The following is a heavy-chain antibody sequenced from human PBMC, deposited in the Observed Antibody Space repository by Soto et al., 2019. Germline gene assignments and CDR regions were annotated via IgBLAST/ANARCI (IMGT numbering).Heavy chain of an antibody. Sequence: QLQLLQSGAEVKKPGSSVKVSCKASGGTFSSYAIHWVRQAPGQGLEWMGGPIPVIGTPKYAPEFQGRVTIAADESTSTAYLELTSLRSEATAVFYCATALWRSGFPQHFDYWGQGTLVTVSS. J-gene: IGHJ4*02. V-gene: IGHV1-69*01. D-gene: IGHD2-2*01. CDR1: GGTFSSYA. CDR3: ATALWRSGFPQHFDY. CDR2: PIPVIGTP.